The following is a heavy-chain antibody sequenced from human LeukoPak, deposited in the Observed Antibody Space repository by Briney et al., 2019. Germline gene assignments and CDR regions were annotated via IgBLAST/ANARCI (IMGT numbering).Heavy chain of an antibody. D-gene: IGHD3-3*01. CDR2: ISAYNGNT. CDR1: GYTFTSYG. Sequence: GASVKVSCTASGYTFTSYGISWVRQAPGQGLEWMGWISAYNGNTNYAQKLQGRVTMTTDTSTSTAYMELRSLRSDDTAVYYCARVSYYDFWSGSLDYWGQGTLVTVSS. CDR3: ARVSYYDFWSGSLDY. J-gene: IGHJ4*02. V-gene: IGHV1-18*01.